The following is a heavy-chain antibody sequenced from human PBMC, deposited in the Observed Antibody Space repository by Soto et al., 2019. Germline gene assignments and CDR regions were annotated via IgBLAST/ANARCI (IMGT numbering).Heavy chain of an antibody. Sequence: GGSLRLSCAASGFTFSSYAMHWVRQAPGKGLEYVSAISSNGGSTYYANSVKGRFTISRDNSKNMLYLQMGSLRAEDMAVYYCARGVTGATYYYYYGMDVWGQGTTVTVSS. J-gene: IGHJ6*02. CDR3: ARGVTGATYYYYYGMDV. CDR1: GFTFSSYA. CDR2: ISSNGGST. V-gene: IGHV3-64*01. D-gene: IGHD1-26*01.